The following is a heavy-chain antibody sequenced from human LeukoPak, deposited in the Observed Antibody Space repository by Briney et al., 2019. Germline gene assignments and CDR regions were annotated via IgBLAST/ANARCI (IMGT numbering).Heavy chain of an antibody. CDR2: IYYSKNT. V-gene: IGHV4-39*01. CDR1: GGSVSSSSAY. D-gene: IGHD5-18*01. J-gene: IGHJ4*02. Sequence: SETLSLTCTVSGGSVSSSSAYWGWIRQPPGKGLEWIGSIYYSKNTYYNPSLKSRVTISADTSKNQFSLTLGSVSATDTAVYYCVSPRGFSHGYFDYWGQGTLVTVSP. CDR3: VSPRGFSHGYFDY.